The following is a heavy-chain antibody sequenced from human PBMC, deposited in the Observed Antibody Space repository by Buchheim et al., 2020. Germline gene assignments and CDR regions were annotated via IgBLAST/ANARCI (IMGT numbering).Heavy chain of an antibody. CDR1: GFTFSSYG. D-gene: IGHD2-15*01. Sequence: QVQLVESGGGVVQPGRSLRLSCAASGFTFSSYGMHGVRQAPGKGLEWVAVISYDGSNKYYADSVKGRFTISRDNSKNTLYLQMNSLRAEDTAVYYCCSGGSATPYWGQGTL. V-gene: IGHV3-30*03. CDR2: ISYDGSNK. J-gene: IGHJ4*02. CDR3: CSGGSATPY.